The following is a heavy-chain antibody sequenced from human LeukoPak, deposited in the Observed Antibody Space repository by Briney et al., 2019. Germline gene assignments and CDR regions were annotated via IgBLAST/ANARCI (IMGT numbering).Heavy chain of an antibody. V-gene: IGHV3-53*01. Sequence: GGSLRLSCAASGFTVSNNYMSWVRQAPGKGLEWVSVIYSGGSTYNADSVKGRFTISRDNSKNTLYLQMNSLRVKDTAVYYCAREMVVAATTYFDYWGQGTLVTVSS. CDR1: GFTVSNNY. CDR3: AREMVVAATTYFDY. J-gene: IGHJ4*02. D-gene: IGHD2-15*01. CDR2: IYSGGST.